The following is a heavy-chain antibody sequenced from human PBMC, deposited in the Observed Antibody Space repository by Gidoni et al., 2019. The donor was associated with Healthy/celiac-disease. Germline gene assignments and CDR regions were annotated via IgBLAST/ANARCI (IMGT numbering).Heavy chain of an antibody. D-gene: IGHD2-15*01. J-gene: IGHJ6*02. V-gene: IGHV3-21*01. Sequence: EVQLVESGGGLVKPGGSLRLSCAASGFTFSSYSMNWVRQAPGKGLEWVSSISSSSSYIYYADSVKGRFTISRDNAKNSLYLQMNSLRAEDTAVYYCARDDCSGGSCYIGLSYYYYYGMDVWGQGTTVTVSS. CDR1: GFTFSSYS. CDR2: ISSSSSYI. CDR3: ARDDCSGGSCYIGLSYYYYYGMDV.